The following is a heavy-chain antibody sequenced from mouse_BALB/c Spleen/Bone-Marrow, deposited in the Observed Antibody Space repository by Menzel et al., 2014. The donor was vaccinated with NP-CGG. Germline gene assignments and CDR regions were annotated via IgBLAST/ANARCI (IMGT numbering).Heavy chain of an antibody. CDR3: TRSGPGFAY. Sequence: QVQLQQSGAELVKPGASVKLSCKASGDTFTSYYMYWVKQRPGQGLEWIGERNTSSGGTNFNEKVKSKATLTVDKSSSTAYIQLSSLTSEDSAVYYCTRSGPGFAYWGQGTLVTVSA. CDR1: GDTFTSYY. J-gene: IGHJ3*01. V-gene: IGHV1S81*02. CDR2: RNTSSGGT.